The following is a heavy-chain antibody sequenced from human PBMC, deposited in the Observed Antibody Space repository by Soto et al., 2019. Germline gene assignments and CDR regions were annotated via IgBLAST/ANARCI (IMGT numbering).Heavy chain of an antibody. J-gene: IGHJ6*02. Sequence: ASVKVSCKASGGTFSSYAISWVRQAPGHGLEWMGGIIPIFGTANNAQKLQGRVTITADKGTSTAYMELSSLRSEDTAVYYCASGRAAGLYYYGMDVWGQGSTVTVS. CDR2: IIPIFGTA. CDR3: ASGRAAGLYYYGMDV. CDR1: GGTFSSYA. V-gene: IGHV1-69*06.